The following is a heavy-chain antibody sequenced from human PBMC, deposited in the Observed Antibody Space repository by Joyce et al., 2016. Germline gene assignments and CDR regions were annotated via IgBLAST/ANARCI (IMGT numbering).Heavy chain of an antibody. CDR3: AGSSGYYYDYFQH. J-gene: IGHJ1*01. CDR2: IIAIFGTA. Sequence: QVQLVQSGAEVKKPGSSVKVSCKASGGIFRNYAVSWVRQAPGQGLEGIGGIIAIFGTANNEQRFQGRVTITADESTNTVYMELSSLRSEDTAVYFCAGSSGYYYDYFQHWGQGTLVTVSS. CDR1: GGIFRNYA. D-gene: IGHD3-22*01. V-gene: IGHV1-69*01.